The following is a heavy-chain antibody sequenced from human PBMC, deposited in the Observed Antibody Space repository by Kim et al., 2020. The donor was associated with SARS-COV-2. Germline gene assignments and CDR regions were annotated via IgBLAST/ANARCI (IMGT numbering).Heavy chain of an antibody. Sequence: TYHEYSGKGRLTISRDNSKNPLFLQMNSLRAEDTAIYYCAKGSQLLSFAYWGQGTLVTVSS. J-gene: IGHJ4*02. CDR2: T. V-gene: IGHV3-23*01. D-gene: IGHD2-2*01. CDR3: AKGSQLLSFAY.